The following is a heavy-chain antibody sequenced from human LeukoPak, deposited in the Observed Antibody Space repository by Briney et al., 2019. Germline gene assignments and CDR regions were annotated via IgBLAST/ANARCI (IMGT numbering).Heavy chain of an antibody. CDR1: ADSLSSGGHY. J-gene: IGHJ5*02. Sequence: SSETLSLTCTVSADSLSSGGHYWAWIRQFPGKGLESIGFIHHSGRSRHNPSLKDRVAISVDTSRKQFALKLSSVTAADTAVYYCARHPTALVSYGFDPWGQGTLVTVSS. CDR2: IHHSGRS. V-gene: IGHV4-31*03. CDR3: ARHPTALVSYGFDP. D-gene: IGHD5-18*01.